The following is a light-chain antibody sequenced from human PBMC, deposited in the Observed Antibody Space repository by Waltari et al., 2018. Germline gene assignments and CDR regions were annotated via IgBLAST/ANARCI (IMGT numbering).Light chain of an antibody. CDR1: IPNIGAGPD. CDR2: NNI. Sequence: QSVLTQPPSVSGAPGQRVTISCPGSIPNIGAGPDVPWYQQLPGRAPRPSISNNINRPSGVPDRISGSNSGTSASLVITGLQAEDEAEFYCQSYDDSLSGYVFGGGTKLTVL. CDR3: QSYDDSLSGYV. J-gene: IGLJ3*02. V-gene: IGLV1-40*01.